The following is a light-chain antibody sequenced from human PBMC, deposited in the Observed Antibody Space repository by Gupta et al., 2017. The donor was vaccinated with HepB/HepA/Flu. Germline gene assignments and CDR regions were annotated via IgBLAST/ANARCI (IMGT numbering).Light chain of an antibody. CDR3: QQYNNWPPLT. V-gene: IGKV3-15*01. J-gene: IGKJ4*01. Sequence: IVMPQLPATLPLSPGERATSSCRASQSVSSNLAWYQQKPGQAPRLLIYGASTRATGIPARFSGSGSGTEFTLTISSLQSEDFAVYYCQQYNNWPPLTFGGGTKVEIK. CDR2: GAS. CDR1: QSVSSN.